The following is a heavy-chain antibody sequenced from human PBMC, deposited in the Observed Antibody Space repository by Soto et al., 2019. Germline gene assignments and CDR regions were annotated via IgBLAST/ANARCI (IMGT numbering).Heavy chain of an antibody. CDR2: ISYDGSNK. CDR3: ARAGRSYLHLGYYYGMDV. V-gene: IGHV3-30-3*01. CDR1: GFTFRTYA. J-gene: IGHJ6*02. D-gene: IGHD3-16*02. Sequence: LRLSCAASGFTFRTYAMHWVRQAPGKGLEWVAVISYDGSNKYYADSVKGRFTISRDNSKNTLDLQMNSLRAEDTAVYYCARAGRSYLHLGYYYGMDVCGQGTTVTVYS.